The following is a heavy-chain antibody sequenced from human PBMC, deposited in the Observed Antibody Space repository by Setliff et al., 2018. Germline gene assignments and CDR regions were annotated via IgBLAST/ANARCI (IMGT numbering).Heavy chain of an antibody. D-gene: IGHD7-27*01. V-gene: IGHV3-74*01. CDR2: INGDGSIT. CDR3: ASIDWGENFYNTDV. Sequence: GESLKISCGASGFTFRKYWMYWVRQVPGKGLVWVARINGDGSITNYADSVKGRFTISRDNARNTLYLQMNSLRGEDTAVYFCASIDWGENFYNTDVWGKGTTVTVSS. CDR1: GFTFRKYW. J-gene: IGHJ6*04.